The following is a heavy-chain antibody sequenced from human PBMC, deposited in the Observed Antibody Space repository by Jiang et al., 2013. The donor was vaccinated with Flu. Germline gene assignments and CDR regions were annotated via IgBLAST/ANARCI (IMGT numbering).Heavy chain of an antibody. CDR1: GFIFSSYA. CDR3: AKGKFRGFAVLDY. Sequence: GGSVRLSCAASGFIFSSYAMSWVRQAPGKGLEWVSALSGSGGSTYYVDSVKGRFTISRDNSKNTVYLEMNSLRAEDTAVYYCAKGKFRGFAVLDYWGQGTLVTVSS. CDR2: LSGSGGST. J-gene: IGHJ4*02. V-gene: IGHV3-23*01. D-gene: IGHD3-10*01.